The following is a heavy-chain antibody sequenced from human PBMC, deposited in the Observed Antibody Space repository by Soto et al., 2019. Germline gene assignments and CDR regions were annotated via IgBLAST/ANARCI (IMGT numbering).Heavy chain of an antibody. V-gene: IGHV3-30-3*01. D-gene: IGHD5-18*01. CDR2: ISYDGSNK. Sequence: GGSLRLSCAASGFTFSSYAMHWFRQAPGKGLEWVAVISYDGSNKYYADSVKGRFTISRDNSKNTLYLQMNSLRAEDTAVYYCARTAMGYYYYYGMDVWGQGTTVTVSS. J-gene: IGHJ6*02. CDR3: ARTAMGYYYYYGMDV. CDR1: GFTFSSYA.